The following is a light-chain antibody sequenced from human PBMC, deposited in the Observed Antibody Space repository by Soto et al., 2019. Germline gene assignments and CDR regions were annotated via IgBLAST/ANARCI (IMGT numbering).Light chain of an antibody. J-gene: IGKJ2*01. Sequence: DIQMTQSPSTLSASVGDRVTITCRASQSISSWLAWYQQKPGKAPKLLIYDASILESGVPSRFSGSGSGTEFTLTISSLQPDDFATYYCQHYNRYPYPFGQGTKLEIK. CDR1: QSISSW. CDR2: DAS. V-gene: IGKV1-5*01. CDR3: QHYNRYPYP.